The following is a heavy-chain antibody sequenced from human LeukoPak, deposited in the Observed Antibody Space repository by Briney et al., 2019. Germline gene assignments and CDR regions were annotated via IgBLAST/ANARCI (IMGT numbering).Heavy chain of an antibody. J-gene: IGHJ5*02. V-gene: IGHV4-34*01. Sequence: SSETLSLTCAVYGGSFSGYYWSWIRQPPGKGLEWIGEINHSGSTDYNPSLKSRVTISVDTSKNQFSLKLSSVTAADTAVYYCARHAMVRGVYWFDPWGQGTLVTVSS. D-gene: IGHD3-10*01. CDR3: ARHAMVRGVYWFDP. CDR2: INHSGST. CDR1: GGSFSGYY.